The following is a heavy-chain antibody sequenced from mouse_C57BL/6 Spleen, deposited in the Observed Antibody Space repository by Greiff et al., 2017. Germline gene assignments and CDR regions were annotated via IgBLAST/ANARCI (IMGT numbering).Heavy chain of an antibody. CDR3: ARHSSGYDFDY. CDR2: INPNNGGT. V-gene: IGHV1-18*01. Sequence: VQLQQSGPELVKPGASVKIPCKASGYTFTDYNMDWVKQSHGKSLEWIGDINPNNGGTIYNQKFKGKATLTVDKSSSTAYMELRSLTSEDTAVYYCARHSSGYDFDYWGQGTTLTVSS. J-gene: IGHJ2*01. CDR1: GYTFTDYN. D-gene: IGHD3-2*02.